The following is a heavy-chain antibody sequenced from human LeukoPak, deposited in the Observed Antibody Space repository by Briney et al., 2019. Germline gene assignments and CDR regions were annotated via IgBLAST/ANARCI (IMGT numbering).Heavy chain of an antibody. CDR1: GGSISNYY. CDR3: ARTTWGEYYYDSSGYHRGAFDI. Sequence: SETLSLTCTVSGGSISNYYWSWIRQPAGKGLEWIGLIYTSGSTNYNPSLKSRVTISVDKSKNQFSLKLSSVTAADTAVYYCARTTWGEYYYDSSGYHRGAFDIWGQGTMVTVSS. V-gene: IGHV4-4*07. CDR2: IYTSGST. J-gene: IGHJ3*02. D-gene: IGHD3-22*01.